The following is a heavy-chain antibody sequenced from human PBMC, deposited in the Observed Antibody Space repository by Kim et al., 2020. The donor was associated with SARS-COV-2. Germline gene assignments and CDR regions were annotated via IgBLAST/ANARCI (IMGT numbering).Heavy chain of an antibody. CDR3: AARDQRPKKGPGMDV. V-gene: IGHV4-39*01. CDR1: GGSISSGTSY. J-gene: IGHJ6*02. Sequence: SETLSLTCTVSGGSISSGTSYWGWIRQPPGKGLEWIGNIYYSGTYYNASLKSRVAISVDTSKNQFSLKLSSVTAADTAVYYCAARDQRPKKGPGMDVWGQGTTVTVSS. D-gene: IGHD6-25*01. CDR2: IYYSGT.